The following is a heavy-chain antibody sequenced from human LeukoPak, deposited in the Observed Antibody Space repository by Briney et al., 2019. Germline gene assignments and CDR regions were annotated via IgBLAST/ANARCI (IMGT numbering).Heavy chain of an antibody. Sequence: GSLRLSCAVAGFTFSRYWVSWVRQAPGKGLEWVSYISSSGSTIYYADSVKGRFTISRDNAKNSLYLQMNSLRAEDTAVYYCARGRAAGTRMYYYYYMDVWGKGTTVTISS. D-gene: IGHD6-13*01. CDR2: ISSSGSTI. CDR1: GFTFSRYW. CDR3: ARGRAAGTRMYYYYYMDV. J-gene: IGHJ6*03. V-gene: IGHV3-48*04.